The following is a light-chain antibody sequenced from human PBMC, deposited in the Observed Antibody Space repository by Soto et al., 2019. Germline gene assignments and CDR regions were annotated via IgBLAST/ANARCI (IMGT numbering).Light chain of an antibody. V-gene: IGKV1-5*03. J-gene: IGKJ1*01. CDR1: QSISTW. CDR3: QQYSSYSGT. CDR2: KAS. Sequence: DIQMTQSPSTLSASVGDRVTITCRASQSISTWLAWYQQKPGKAPKLLIYKASSLQIGVPSRFSGSGSGTEFTLTISSLQPDEFATYYCQQYSSYSGTFGQGTKVEIK.